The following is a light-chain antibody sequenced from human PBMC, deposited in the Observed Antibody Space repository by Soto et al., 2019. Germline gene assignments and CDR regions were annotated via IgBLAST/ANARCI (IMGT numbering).Light chain of an antibody. CDR1: QSVTTD. CDR3: QQYGSSPPGFT. Sequence: EIVMTQSPATLSVSPGERATLSCRASQSVTTDLAWYQQKPGQAPRLLIYGASTRATGIPARFSGSGSGTDFTLTISRLEPEDFTVYYCQQYGSSPPGFTFGPGTKWIS. V-gene: IGKV3-15*01. J-gene: IGKJ3*01. CDR2: GAS.